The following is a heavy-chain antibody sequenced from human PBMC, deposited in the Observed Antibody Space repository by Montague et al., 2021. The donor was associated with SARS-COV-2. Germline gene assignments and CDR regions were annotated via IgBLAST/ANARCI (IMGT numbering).Heavy chain of an antibody. V-gene: IGHV3-48*03. J-gene: IGHJ6*02. CDR2: ISSSGSTI. CDR1: GFTFSSYE. D-gene: IGHD2-15*01. Sequence: SLRLSCAASGFTFSSYEMNWVRQAPGKGLEWVSYISSSGSTIYYADSVKGRFTISRDNAKNSLYLQMNSLRAEDTAVYCCAATSGDIVVVVAAYYGMDVWGQGTTVTVSS. CDR3: AATSGDIVVVVAAYYGMDV.